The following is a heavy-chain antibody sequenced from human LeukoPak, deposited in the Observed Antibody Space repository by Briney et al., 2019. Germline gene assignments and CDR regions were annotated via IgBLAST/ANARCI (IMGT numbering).Heavy chain of an antibody. V-gene: IGHV3-30-3*01. J-gene: IGHJ4*02. Sequence: TGGSLRLSCAASGFTFSSYAMHWVRQAPGKGLEWVAVISYDGSNKYYADSVKGRFTISRDNSKNTLYLQMNSLRAEDTAVYYCARAALVLIDYWGQGTLVTVSS. CDR2: ISYDGSNK. CDR3: ARAALVLIDY. D-gene: IGHD6-13*01. CDR1: GFTFSSYA.